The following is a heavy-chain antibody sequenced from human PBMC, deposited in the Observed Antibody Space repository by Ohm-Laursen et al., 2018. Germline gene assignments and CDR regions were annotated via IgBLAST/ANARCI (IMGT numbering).Heavy chain of an antibody. CDR1: GYTFTGYY. Sequence: GASVKVSCKASGYTFTGYYIHWVRQAPGQGLEWMGWINPDSGGTKYAQNFQGRVTMTRDTSISTAYMELSRLRSDDTAVYYCARGRDWFDPWGQGTLVTVSS. V-gene: IGHV1-2*02. CDR3: ARGRDWFDP. CDR2: INPDSGGT. J-gene: IGHJ5*02.